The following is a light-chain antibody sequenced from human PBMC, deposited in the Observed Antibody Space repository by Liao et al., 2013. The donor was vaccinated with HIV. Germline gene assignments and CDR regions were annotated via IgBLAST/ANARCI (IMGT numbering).Light chain of an antibody. V-gene: IGLV3-1*01. CDR2: QDS. Sequence: SYVLTQSPSVSVSPGQTATIACSGDKLGNKFTTWYQQRPGQSPVLVMYQDSKRPSGISERFSASTSGNTATLTITGTQAMDEADYYCQAWDSSTGDVAFGGGTKLTVL. J-gene: IGLJ2*01. CDR3: QAWDSSTGDVA. CDR1: KLGNKF.